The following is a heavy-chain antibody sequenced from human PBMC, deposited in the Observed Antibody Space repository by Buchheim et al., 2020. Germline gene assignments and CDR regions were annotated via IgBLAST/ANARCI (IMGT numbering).Heavy chain of an antibody. CDR2: INHSGST. CDR3: ARGKPFVVVPAANKKQPYYYYGMDV. V-gene: IGHV4-34*01. J-gene: IGHJ6*02. CDR1: GGSFSGYY. Sequence: QVQLQQWGAGLLKPSETLSLTCAVYGGSFSGYYWSWIRQPPGKGLEWIGEINHSGSTNYNPSLKSRVTISVDTSKNQFSLKLSSVTAADTAVYYCARGKPFVVVPAANKKQPYYYYGMDVWGQGTT. D-gene: IGHD2-2*01.